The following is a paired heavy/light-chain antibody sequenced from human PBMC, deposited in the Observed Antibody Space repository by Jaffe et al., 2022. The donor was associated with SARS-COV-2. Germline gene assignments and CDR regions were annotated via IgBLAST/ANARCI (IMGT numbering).Heavy chain of an antibody. CDR1: GFTFSSYA. CDR2: ISYDGSNK. J-gene: IGHJ6*03. CDR3: ARDQEELRYFDWLSPNYYYYMDV. Sequence: QVQLVESGGGVVQPGRSLRLSCAASGFTFSSYAMHWVRQAPGKGLEWVAVISYDGSNKYYADSVKGRFTISRDNSKNTLYLQMNSLRAEDTAVYYCARDQEELRYFDWLSPNYYYYMDVWGKGTTVTVSS. V-gene: IGHV3-30*04. D-gene: IGHD3-9*01.
Light chain of an antibody. CDR1: SGHSSYA. V-gene: IGLV4-69*01. CDR3: QTWGTGFVV. CDR2: LNSDGSH. Sequence: QLVLTQSPSASASLGASVKLTCTLSSGHSSYAIAWHQQQPEKGPRYLMKLNSDGSHSKGDGIPDRFSGSSSGAERYLTISSLQSEDEADYYCQTWGTGFVVFGGGTKLTVL. J-gene: IGLJ2*01.